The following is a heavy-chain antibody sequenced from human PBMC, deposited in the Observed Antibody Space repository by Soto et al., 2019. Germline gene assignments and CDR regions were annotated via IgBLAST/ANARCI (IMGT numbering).Heavy chain of an antibody. V-gene: IGHV4-39*01. J-gene: IGHJ4*02. D-gene: IGHD3-22*01. CDR3: ARLTYDSSGQLHFDY. CDR1: GGSISSSSYY. CDR2: IYYSGST. Sequence: QLQLQESGPGLVKPSETLSLTCTVSGGSISSSSYYWGWIRQPPGKGLEWIGSIYYSGSTYYNPSLKSLVTISVDTSKNQFSLKLSSVTAADTAVYYCARLTYDSSGQLHFDYWGQGTLVTVSS.